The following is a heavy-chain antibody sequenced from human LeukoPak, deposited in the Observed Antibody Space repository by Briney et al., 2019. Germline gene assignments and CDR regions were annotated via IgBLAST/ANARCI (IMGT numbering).Heavy chain of an antibody. Sequence: GGSLRLSCAASGFTFDDYTMHWARQAPGKGLEWVSLVSWDGGSTYYADSVKGRFTISRDNSKNSLYLQMNSLRTEDTALYYCAKDIARYDSERGAFDIWGQGTMVTVSS. CDR1: GFTFDDYT. J-gene: IGHJ3*02. D-gene: IGHD3-22*01. CDR3: AKDIARYDSERGAFDI. V-gene: IGHV3-43*01. CDR2: VSWDGGST.